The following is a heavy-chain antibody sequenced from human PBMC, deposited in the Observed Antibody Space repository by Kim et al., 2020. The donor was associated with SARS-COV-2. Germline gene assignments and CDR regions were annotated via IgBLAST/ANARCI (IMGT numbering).Heavy chain of an antibody. CDR1: GGSIRPYY. J-gene: IGHJ6*02. CDR3: ARVFRGMDV. V-gene: IGHV4-59*01. Sequence: SETLSLTCSVSGGSIRPYYWTWIRQSPGRGLEWIGYIYYSGSTNYNPSLKSRVTISVDTSKNQLSLKLNSMTAADTGVYYCARVFRGMDVWGQGTTVIVS. D-gene: IGHD3-10*02. CDR2: IYYSGST.